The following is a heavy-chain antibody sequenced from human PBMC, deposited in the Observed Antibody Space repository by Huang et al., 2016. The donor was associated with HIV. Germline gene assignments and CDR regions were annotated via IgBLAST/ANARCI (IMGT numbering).Heavy chain of an antibody. CDR3: AMSLRYQYDSRSYWGRYFDY. CDR2: IIPLLRGP. CDR1: GGSFSDQI. V-gene: IGHV1-69*01. J-gene: IGHJ4*02. D-gene: IGHD3-16*01. Sequence: QVQLEQSGPAVRKPGSSVKVSCQASGGSFSDQIISWVRPATGQRFGGMGGIIPLLRGPVYAQKCKGRVTMTADESTATIYMELNSLTSEDTAVYYCAMSLRYQYDSRSYWGRYFDYWGQGTLVTVSS.